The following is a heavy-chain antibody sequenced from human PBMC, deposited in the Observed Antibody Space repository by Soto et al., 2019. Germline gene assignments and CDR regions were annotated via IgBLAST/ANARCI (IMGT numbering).Heavy chain of an antibody. V-gene: IGHV1-18*01. D-gene: IGHD2-15*01. Sequence: QVQLVQSGAEVKKPGASIKVSCKASGYTLTTYGISWVRQAPGQGLEWMGWISAYNGKNNYAQKFQGRVTMTTDTSTSIAYMELRSLRSDDTAGYYCARGPPTSCSGGSCYSHYFDYWGQGTLVTVSS. CDR3: ARGPPTSCSGGSCYSHYFDY. J-gene: IGHJ4*02. CDR2: ISAYNGKN. CDR1: GYTLTTYG.